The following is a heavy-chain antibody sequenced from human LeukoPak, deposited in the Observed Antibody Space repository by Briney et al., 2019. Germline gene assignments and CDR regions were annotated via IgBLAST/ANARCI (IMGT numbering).Heavy chain of an antibody. CDR3: ARDSVYSARYYYYMDV. V-gene: IGHV3-74*01. D-gene: IGHD1-26*01. CDR1: GFTFSSYW. Sequence: GGSLRLSCAASGFTFSSYWMHWVRQAPGKGLVWVSRINSDGSSTSYADSVKGRFTISRDNAKNTLYLQMNSLRAEDTAVYYCARDSVYSARYYYYMDVWGKGTTVTVSS. CDR2: INSDGSST. J-gene: IGHJ6*03.